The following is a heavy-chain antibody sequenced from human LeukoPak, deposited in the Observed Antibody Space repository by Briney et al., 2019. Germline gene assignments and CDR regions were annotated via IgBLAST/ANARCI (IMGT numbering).Heavy chain of an antibody. D-gene: IGHD6-19*01. J-gene: IGHJ4*02. V-gene: IGHV3-11*04. CDR3: ARVHRLGYSSGWYLDY. Sequence: GGSLRLSCAASGFTFSDYYMSWIRQAPGKGLEWVSYISSSGSTIYYADSVKGRFTISRDNAKNSLYLQMSSLRAEDTAVYYCARVHRLGYSSGWYLDYWGQGTLVTVSS. CDR2: ISSSGSTI. CDR1: GFTFSDYY.